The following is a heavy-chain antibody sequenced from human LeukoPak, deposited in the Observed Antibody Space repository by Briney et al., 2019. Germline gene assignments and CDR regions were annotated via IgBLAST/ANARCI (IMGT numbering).Heavy chain of an antibody. V-gene: IGHV1-69*13. D-gene: IGHD6-13*01. CDR3: ARVVAAAGKEVDY. J-gene: IGHJ4*02. CDR1: GGTFSSYA. CDR2: IIPIFGTA. Sequence: GASVKVSCKASGGTFSSYAISWVRQAPGQGLEWMGGIIPIFGTANYAQKFQGRVTITADESTSTAHMELSSLRSEDTAVYYCARVVAAAGKEVDYWGQGTLVTVSS.